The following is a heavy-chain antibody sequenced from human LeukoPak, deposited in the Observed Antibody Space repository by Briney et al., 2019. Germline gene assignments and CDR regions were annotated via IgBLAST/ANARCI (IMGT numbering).Heavy chain of an antibody. CDR1: GGSISSSSYY. Sequence: PSETLSLTCTVSGGSISSSSYYWGWIRQPPGKGLEWIGSIYYSGSINYNPSLKSRVTISVDTSKNQFSLKLSSVTAADTAVYYCARGPYDSSGYYYASFDYWGQGTLVTVSS. J-gene: IGHJ4*02. CDR2: IYYSGSI. V-gene: IGHV4-39*07. CDR3: ARGPYDSSGYYYASFDY. D-gene: IGHD3-22*01.